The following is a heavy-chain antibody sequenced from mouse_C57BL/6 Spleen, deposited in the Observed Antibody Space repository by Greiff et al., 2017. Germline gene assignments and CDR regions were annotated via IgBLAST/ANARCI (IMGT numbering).Heavy chain of an antibody. Sequence: QVQLQQPGAELVKPGASVKMSCKASGYTFTSYWITWVKQRPGQGLEWIGDIYPGSGSTNYNEKFKSKATLTVDTSSSTAYMQLSSLTSEDSAVYYCAREDYYGSSLYYCDDWGQGTTLTVSS. CDR3: AREDYYGSSLYYCDD. D-gene: IGHD1-1*01. CDR2: IYPGSGST. CDR1: GYTFTSYW. J-gene: IGHJ2*01. V-gene: IGHV1-55*01.